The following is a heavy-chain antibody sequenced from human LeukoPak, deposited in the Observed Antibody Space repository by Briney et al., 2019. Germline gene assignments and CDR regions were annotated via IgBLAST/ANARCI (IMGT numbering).Heavy chain of an antibody. D-gene: IGHD6-19*01. CDR2: INSDGRST. CDR3: ARDRYSSGWFGY. J-gene: IGHJ4*02. Sequence: GGSLRLSCAASGFTFSNSWMHWVRQAPGKGLVWVSRINSDGRSTVYADSVKGRFTISRDNAKNTLYLQMNSLRDEDAAVYYCARDRYSSGWFGYWGQGTLVTVSS. CDR1: GFTFSNSW. V-gene: IGHV3-74*01.